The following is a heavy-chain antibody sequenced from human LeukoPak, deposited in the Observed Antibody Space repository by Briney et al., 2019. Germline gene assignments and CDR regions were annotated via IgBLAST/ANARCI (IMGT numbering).Heavy chain of an antibody. D-gene: IGHD3-10*01. CDR2: IYYSGST. J-gene: IGHJ4*02. CDR1: GGSFSGYY. V-gene: IGHV4-59*01. CDR3: ARDKDYYGSGSLDY. Sequence: SETLSLTCAVYGGSFSGYYWSWIRQPPGKGLEWIGYIYYSGSTNYNPSLKSRVTISVDTSKNQFSLKLSSVTAADTAVYYCARDKDYYGSGSLDYWGQGTLVTVSS.